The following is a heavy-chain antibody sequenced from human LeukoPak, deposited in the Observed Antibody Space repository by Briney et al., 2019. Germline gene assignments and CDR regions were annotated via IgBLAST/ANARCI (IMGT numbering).Heavy chain of an antibody. CDR2: IIPILGIA. CDR1: GGTFSSYA. D-gene: IGHD4-23*01. V-gene: IGHV1-69*04. J-gene: IGHJ4*02. CDR3: ARAPPGYGGTDHYFDY. Sequence: ASVKVSCKASGGTFSSYAISWVRQAPGQGLEWMGRIIPILGIANYAQKFQGRVTITAEKSTSTAYMELSSLRSEDTAVYYCARAPPGYGGTDHYFDYWGQGTLVTVSS.